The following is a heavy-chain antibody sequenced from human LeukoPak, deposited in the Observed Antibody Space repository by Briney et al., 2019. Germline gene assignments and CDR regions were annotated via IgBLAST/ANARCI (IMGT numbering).Heavy chain of an antibody. V-gene: IGHV4-4*07. CDR3: ARDLGFWSGLNAFDI. J-gene: IGHJ3*02. D-gene: IGHD3-3*01. CDR2: IYTSGST. CDR1: GGSISSYY. Sequence: SETLSLTCTVSGGSISSYYWSWIRQPAGKGLEWIGRIYTSGSTNYNPSLKSRVTISVDTSKNQFSLKLSSVTAADTAVYYCARDLGFWSGLNAFDIWGQGTMVTVSS.